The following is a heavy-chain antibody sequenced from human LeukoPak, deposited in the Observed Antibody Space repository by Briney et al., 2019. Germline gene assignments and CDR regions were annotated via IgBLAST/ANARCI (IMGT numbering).Heavy chain of an antibody. D-gene: IGHD1-26*01. Sequence: SLRLSCAASGFTFDDYAMHWVRQAPGKGLEWVSGISWNSGSIGYADSVKGRFTISRDNAKNSLYLQMNSLRAEDTALYYCAKGGLIVGAPFDYWGQGTLVTVSS. J-gene: IGHJ4*02. CDR2: ISWNSGSI. CDR3: AKGGLIVGAPFDY. V-gene: IGHV3-9*01. CDR1: GFTFDDYA.